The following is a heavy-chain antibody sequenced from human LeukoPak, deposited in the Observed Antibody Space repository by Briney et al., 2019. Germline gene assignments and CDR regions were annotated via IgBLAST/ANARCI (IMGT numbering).Heavy chain of an antibody. CDR1: GGSFSGYY. J-gene: IGHJ4*02. CDR3: AIWSSGSEYYFDY. CDR2: INHSGST. V-gene: IGHV4-34*01. Sequence: SETPSLTCAVYGGSFSGYYWSWIRQPPGKGLEWIGEINHSGSTNYNPSLKSRVTISVDTSKNQFSLKLSSVTAADTAVYYCAIWSSGSEYYFDYWGQGTLVTVSS. D-gene: IGHD6-19*01.